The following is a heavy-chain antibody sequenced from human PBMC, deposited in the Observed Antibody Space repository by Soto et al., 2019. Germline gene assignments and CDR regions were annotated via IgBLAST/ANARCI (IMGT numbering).Heavy chain of an antibody. CDR3: ARCGGYRYGYFAY. CDR1: GGSISSYY. Sequence: PSDTLSLTCTVSGGSISSYYWSWVRQPPGKGLEWIGYIYYSGSTNYNPSLKSRVTISVDTSKNQFSLKLSSVTAADTAVYYCARCGGYRYGYFAYWGQGTPVPVSS. V-gene: IGHV4-59*01. D-gene: IGHD5-18*01. CDR2: IYYSGST. J-gene: IGHJ4*02.